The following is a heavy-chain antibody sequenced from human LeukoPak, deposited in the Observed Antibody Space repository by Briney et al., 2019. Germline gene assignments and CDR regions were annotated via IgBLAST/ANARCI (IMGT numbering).Heavy chain of an antibody. CDR1: GGTFSSYA. CDR2: IIPIFGTA. J-gene: IGHJ4*02. V-gene: IGHV1-69*01. D-gene: IGHD3-22*01. CDR3: AGSLKFITMIPHY. Sequence: GSSVKVSCKASGGTFSSYAISWVRQAPGQGLEWMGGIIPIFGTANYAQKFQGRVTITADESTGTAYMELSSLRSEDTAVFYCAGSLKFITMIPHYWGQGTLVTVSS.